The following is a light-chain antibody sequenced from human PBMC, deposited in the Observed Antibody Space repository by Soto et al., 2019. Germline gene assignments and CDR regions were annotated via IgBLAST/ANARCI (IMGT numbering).Light chain of an antibody. CDR3: PQSYITLFT. V-gene: IGKV1-33*01. J-gene: IGKJ4*01. CDR1: QDINIY. CDR2: DPS. Sequence: MSHSPSAVFANKGDRVTITCQATQDINIYLNWYQQKPGKAPSLLIYDPSTFETGVPARFSGSGSGTHVTFTISSLQTEDIATVYCPQSYITLFTFGGGAKV.